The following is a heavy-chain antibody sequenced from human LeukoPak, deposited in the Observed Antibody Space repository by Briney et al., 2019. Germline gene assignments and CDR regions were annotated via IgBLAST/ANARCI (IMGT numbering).Heavy chain of an antibody. CDR3: ARIYDSSGYYHRWFDP. Sequence: SETLSLTCTVSGGSISSYYWSWIRQPPGKGLEWIGYIYYSGSTNYNPSLKSRVTISVDTSKNQFSLKLSSVTAADTAVYYCARIYDSSGYYHRWFDPWGQGTLVTVSS. CDR1: GGSISSYY. V-gene: IGHV4-59*01. D-gene: IGHD3-22*01. CDR2: IYYSGST. J-gene: IGHJ5*02.